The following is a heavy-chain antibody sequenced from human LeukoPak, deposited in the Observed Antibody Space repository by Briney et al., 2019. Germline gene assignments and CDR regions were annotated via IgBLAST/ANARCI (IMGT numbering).Heavy chain of an antibody. J-gene: IGHJ4*02. V-gene: IGHV3-7*01. CDR2: MNQDGSSI. Sequence: GGSLRLSCVASGFTFSSYYMSWVRQAPGKGLEWVANMNQDGSSIYYVDSVKGRFTISRDNAKYSLYLHMNSLRAEDTAVYYCTRGGGQLDFWGQGTLVTVSS. CDR1: GFTFSSYY. D-gene: IGHD1-1*01. CDR3: TRGGGQLDF.